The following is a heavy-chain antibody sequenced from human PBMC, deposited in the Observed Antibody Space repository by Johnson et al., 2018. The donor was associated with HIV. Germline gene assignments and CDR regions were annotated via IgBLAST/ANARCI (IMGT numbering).Heavy chain of an antibody. CDR1: GFTFDDHA. V-gene: IGHV3-23*04. CDR2: MSGSGAVT. CDR3: AKDRVDTAMVVNAFDI. D-gene: IGHD5-18*01. Sequence: VQVVESGGGVVRPGGSLRLSCAASGFTFDDHAMGWVRQAPGKGLEWVSSMSGSGAVTYYADSVKGRFTISRDNSKNTLYLKMNSLRAEDTAMYYCAKDRVDTAMVVNAFDIWGQGTMVTVSS. J-gene: IGHJ3*02.